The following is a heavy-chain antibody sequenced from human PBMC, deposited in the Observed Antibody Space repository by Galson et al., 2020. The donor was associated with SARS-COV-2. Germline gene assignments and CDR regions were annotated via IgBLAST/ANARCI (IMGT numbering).Heavy chain of an antibody. CDR3: ARGGYCSTTSCYSSYYYMDV. D-gene: IGHD2-2*02. CDR1: RFTFSRYW. Sequence: GESLKISCAPSRFTFSRYWMTWVRQAPGKGLEWVANIKEDGSDQYYVDSVKGRFTISRDNAKNSLYLQMNSLRAEDTAVYYCARGGYCSTTSCYSSYYYMDVWGKGTTVTVSS. V-gene: IGHV3-7*03. J-gene: IGHJ6*03. CDR2: IKEDGSDQ.